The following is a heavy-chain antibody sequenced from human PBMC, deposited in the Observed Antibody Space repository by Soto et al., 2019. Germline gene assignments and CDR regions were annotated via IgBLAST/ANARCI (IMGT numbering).Heavy chain of an antibody. V-gene: IGHV3-64*04. D-gene: IGHD6-13*01. J-gene: IGHJ6*02. CDR1: GFTLSGYA. CDR2: ISSNGVGT. Sequence: PGGSLRLSCAASGFTLSGYAMDWVRQAPGKGLEYVSGISSNGVGTYYADSVKGRFTISRDNSKNTLYLQMNSLRAEDTAVYYCASQYSSSWYHDYYYGMDVWGQGTTVTVSS. CDR3: ASQYSSSWYHDYYYGMDV.